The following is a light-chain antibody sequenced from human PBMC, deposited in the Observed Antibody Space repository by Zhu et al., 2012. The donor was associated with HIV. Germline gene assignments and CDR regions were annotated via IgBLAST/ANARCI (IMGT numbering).Light chain of an antibody. CDR2: AAS. CDR3: QQSYTTPYT. Sequence: DIQMTQSPSSLSAFVGDRVTITCRASQGISSYLNWYQQKPGKAPKLLIYAASSLQSGVPSRFSGSGSGTDFTLTISSLQPEDFATYNCQQSYTTPYTFGQGTKLEIK. CDR1: QGISSY. J-gene: IGKJ2*01. V-gene: IGKV1-39*01.